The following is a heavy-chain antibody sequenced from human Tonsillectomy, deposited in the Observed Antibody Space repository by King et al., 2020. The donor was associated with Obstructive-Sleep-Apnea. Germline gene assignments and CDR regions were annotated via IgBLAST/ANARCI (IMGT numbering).Heavy chain of an antibody. CDR3: ASLDIVATISY. D-gene: IGHD5-12*01. CDR2: ISYDGSNK. V-gene: IGHV3-30*04. CDR1: GFTFSSYA. J-gene: IGHJ4*02. Sequence: VQLVESGGGVVQPGRSLRLSCAASGFTFSSYAMHWVRQAPGRGLEWVAIISYDGSNKYYADSVKGRFTISRDNSKNTLYLQMNSLRAEETAVYYCASLDIVATISYWGQGTLVTVSS.